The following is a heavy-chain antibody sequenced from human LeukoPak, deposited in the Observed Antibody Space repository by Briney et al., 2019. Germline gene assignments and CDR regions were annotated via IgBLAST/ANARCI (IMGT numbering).Heavy chain of an antibody. CDR2: ISYDGSNK. J-gene: IGHJ4*02. Sequence: GGSLRLSCAASGFTFSRYAMHWVRQAPGKGLEWVAVISYDGSNKYYADSVKGRFTVSRDNSKNTLYLQMNSLRAEDTAVYYCARDTWQQLVPGPRTILDYWGQGTLVTVSS. CDR3: ARDTWQQLVPGPRTILDY. V-gene: IGHV3-30-3*01. D-gene: IGHD6-13*01. CDR1: GFTFSRYA.